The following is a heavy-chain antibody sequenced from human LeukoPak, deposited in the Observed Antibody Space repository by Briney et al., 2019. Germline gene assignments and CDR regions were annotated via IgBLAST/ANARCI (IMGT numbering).Heavy chain of an antibody. J-gene: IGHJ6*04. CDR2: IHSTEGT. CDR1: GGSLNGYY. D-gene: IGHD2-8*01. V-gene: IGHV4-59*08. CDR3: ARHVYGEGMVV. Sequence: SETLSLTCTVSGGSLNGYYWGWIRQPPGKGLECIGYIHSTEGTAHNPSLRSRLTISLDTSKNQFSLTLSSVTAADTAAYYCARHVYGEGMVVWGKGTTVTVSS.